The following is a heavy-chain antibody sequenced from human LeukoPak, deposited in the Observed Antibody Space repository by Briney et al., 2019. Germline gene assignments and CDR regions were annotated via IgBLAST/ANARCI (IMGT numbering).Heavy chain of an antibody. J-gene: IGHJ4*02. CDR3: ARGGNYYYDSSGYHFDY. CDR2: INPSGGST. Sequence: ASVKVSCKASGYTFTSYYMHWVRQAPGQGLEWMGIINPSGGSTSYAQKFQGRVTMTRDTSTSTVYMELSSLRSEDTAVYYCARGGNYYYDSSGYHFDYWGQGTLVTVSS. D-gene: IGHD3-22*01. CDR1: GYTFTSYY. V-gene: IGHV1-46*01.